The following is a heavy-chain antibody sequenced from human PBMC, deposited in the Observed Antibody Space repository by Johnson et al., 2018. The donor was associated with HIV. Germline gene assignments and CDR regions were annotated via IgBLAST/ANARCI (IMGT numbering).Heavy chain of an antibody. CDR3: ARDASWDDALDI. CDR2: ISSSGSTI. J-gene: IGHJ3*02. CDR1: GFTFSDYY. D-gene: IGHD2-2*01. V-gene: IGHV3-11*04. Sequence: VQVVESGGGLVQPGGSLRLSCAASGFTFSDYYMSWIRQAPGKGLEWVSYISSSGSTIFYADSVKGRFTISRDNAKNSLYLQMHSLRAEDTAVYYCARDASWDDALDIWGQGTMVTVSS.